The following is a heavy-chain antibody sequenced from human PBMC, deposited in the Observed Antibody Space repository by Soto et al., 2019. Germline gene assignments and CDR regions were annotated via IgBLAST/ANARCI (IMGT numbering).Heavy chain of an antibody. CDR2: IFNSGTT. J-gene: IGHJ4*02. CDR1: GASTVSHYH. Sequence: QVQLQESGPGLVKPSQTLSLTCSVSGASTVSHYHWTWIRQPPGKGLEGMGYIFNSGTTFYNPSLTSRLSISMDTSGNHFSLELRSVTAAYTAVYYCALALGPTTGLDYWGQGTLVTVSS. V-gene: IGHV4-31*02. D-gene: IGHD1-26*01. CDR3: ALALGPTTGLDY.